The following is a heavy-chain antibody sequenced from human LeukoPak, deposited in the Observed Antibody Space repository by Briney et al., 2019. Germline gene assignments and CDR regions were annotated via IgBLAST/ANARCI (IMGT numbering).Heavy chain of an antibody. Sequence: PGGSLRLSCAASGFTFSSYWKHWVRQAPGKGLVWVSRINSDGSSTNYADSVKGRFTISRDNAKNTLYLQINSLRAEDTAVCYCASPIAVAGPYYFDYWGQGTLVTVSS. CDR1: GFTFSSYW. V-gene: IGHV3-74*01. D-gene: IGHD6-19*01. J-gene: IGHJ4*02. CDR3: ASPIAVAGPYYFDY. CDR2: INSDGSST.